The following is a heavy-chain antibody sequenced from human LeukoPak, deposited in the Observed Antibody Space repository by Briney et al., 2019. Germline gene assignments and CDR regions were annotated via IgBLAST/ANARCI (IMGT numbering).Heavy chain of an antibody. CDR2: ISGSGGST. J-gene: IGHJ4*02. Sequence: GGSLRLSCAASGFTFSSYAMSWVRQAPGKGLEWVSVISGSGGSTYYVDSVKGRFTISRDNSKNTLYVQMSSLRAEDTAVYYCAKAHDESIVDGFDYWGQGTLVTVSS. V-gene: IGHV3-23*01. D-gene: IGHD1-26*01. CDR3: AKAHDESIVDGFDY. CDR1: GFTFSSYA.